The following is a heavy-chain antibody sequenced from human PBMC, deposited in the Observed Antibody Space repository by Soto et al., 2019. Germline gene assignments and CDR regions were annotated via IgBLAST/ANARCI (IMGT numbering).Heavy chain of an antibody. J-gene: IGHJ5*02. CDR2: IYSGGST. V-gene: IGHV3-53*01. Sequence: GGSLRLSCAASGFTVSSNYMSWVRQAPGKGLEWVSVIYSGGSTYYADSVKGRFTISRDNSKNTLHLQMNSLRAEDTAVYYCASVKDSSGYYFDPWGQGTLVTVSS. CDR3: ASVKDSSGYYFDP. D-gene: IGHD3-22*01. CDR1: GFTVSSNY.